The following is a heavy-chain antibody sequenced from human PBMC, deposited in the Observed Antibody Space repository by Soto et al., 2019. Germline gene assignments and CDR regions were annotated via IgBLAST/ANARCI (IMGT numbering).Heavy chain of an antibody. CDR3: TTARPGPQHYFDY. Sequence: GAQRISWAGCGLNLSRGWRQWVRQTTGKGLGGVSRINTDERDTSYADSVNGRFTISRDNAKNTLYLQMNSLRAEDSAVFYCTTARPGPQHYFDYWGQAHMVTVS. J-gene: IGHJ4*02. D-gene: IGHD6-6*01. CDR2: INTDERDT. CDR1: GLNLSRGW. V-gene: IGHV3-74*01.